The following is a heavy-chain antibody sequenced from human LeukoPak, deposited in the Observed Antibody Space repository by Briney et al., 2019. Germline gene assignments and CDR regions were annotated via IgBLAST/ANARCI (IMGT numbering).Heavy chain of an antibody. CDR2: IYYSGST. D-gene: IGHD3-22*01. J-gene: IGHJ6*02. CDR3: ASGYYHYYYYYGMDV. CDR1: GGSISSSSYY. Sequence: SETLSLTCTVSGGSISSSSYYWGWIRQPPGKGLEWIGSIYYSGSTYYNPSLKSRVTISVDTSKNQFSLKLSSVTAADTAVYYCASGYYHYYYYYGMDVWGQGTTVTVSS. V-gene: IGHV4-39*01.